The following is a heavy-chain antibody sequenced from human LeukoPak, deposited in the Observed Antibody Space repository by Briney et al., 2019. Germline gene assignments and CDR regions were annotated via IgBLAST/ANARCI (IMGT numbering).Heavy chain of an antibody. Sequence: PGGSLRLSCAASGFTFSSYEMNWVRQAPGKGLEWVSYISSIGSTIYYADSVKGPFTISRDNAKNSLYLQMNSLRAEDTAVYYCAELGITMIGGVWGKGTTVTISS. V-gene: IGHV3-48*03. CDR1: GFTFSSYE. J-gene: IGHJ6*04. CDR2: ISSIGSTI. D-gene: IGHD3-10*02. CDR3: AELGITMIGGV.